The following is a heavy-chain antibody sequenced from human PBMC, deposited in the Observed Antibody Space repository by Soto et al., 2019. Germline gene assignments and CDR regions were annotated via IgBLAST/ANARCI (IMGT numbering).Heavy chain of an antibody. J-gene: IGHJ4*02. CDR1: GCAISRGQYY. Sequence: TLALTFTGSGCAISRGQYYLSLMRQRTGKSLEWIGYIYHSGSTYYNPSLKSRVTISVDRSKNQFSLKLSSVTAADTAVYYCAAGGGLPRYYWGQGTLVTVSS. V-gene: IGHV4-30-2*01. CDR3: AAGGGLPRYY. D-gene: IGHD5-12*01. CDR2: IYHSGST.